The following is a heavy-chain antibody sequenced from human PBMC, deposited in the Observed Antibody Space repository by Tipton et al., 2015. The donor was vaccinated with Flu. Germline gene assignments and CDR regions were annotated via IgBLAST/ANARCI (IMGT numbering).Heavy chain of an antibody. D-gene: IGHD1-26*01. J-gene: IGHJ5*02. CDR1: GGSISFGH. V-gene: IGHV4-4*07. CDR3: ARDQVSPFGELIADGWFDP. Sequence: TLSLTCTVSGGSISFGHWSWIRQSAGRGLEWIGRIQTGWATNYNPSLGSRVTMSVDTSKNQFSLKVTSVTAADTAVYYCARDQVSPFGELIADGWFDPWGQGTLVIVSS. CDR2: IQTGWAT.